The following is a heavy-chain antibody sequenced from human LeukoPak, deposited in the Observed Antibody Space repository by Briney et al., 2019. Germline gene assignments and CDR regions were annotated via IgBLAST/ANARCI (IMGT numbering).Heavy chain of an antibody. CDR1: GFPFSSYC. CDR3: TRVGYIDEGIDY. J-gene: IGHJ4*02. D-gene: IGHD5-24*01. V-gene: IGHV3-7*04. Sequence: GGSLRLSCVASGFPFSSYCMTWVRQAPGKGLEWVANIKQDGSKKSYVDSVKGRFTISRDNAKNSLYLQMNSLRAEDTAIYYCTRVGYIDEGIDYWGQGTLVTVSS. CDR2: IKQDGSKK.